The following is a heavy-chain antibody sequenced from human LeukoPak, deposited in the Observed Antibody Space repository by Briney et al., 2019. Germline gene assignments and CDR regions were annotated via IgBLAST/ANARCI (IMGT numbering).Heavy chain of an antibody. CDR1: GGSFSGYY. J-gene: IGHJ3*02. CDR3: ARGTDAFDI. Sequence: SETLSLTCAVYGGSFSGYYWSWIRQPPGKGLEWIGEINHSGSTNYNPSLKSRVTISVDTSKNQFSLKLSSVTAADTAVYYCARGTDAFDIWGLGTMVTVSS. V-gene: IGHV4-34*01. CDR2: INHSGST.